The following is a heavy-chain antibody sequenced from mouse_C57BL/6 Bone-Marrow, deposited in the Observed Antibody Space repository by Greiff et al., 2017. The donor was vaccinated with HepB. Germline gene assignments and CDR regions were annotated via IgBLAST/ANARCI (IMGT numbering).Heavy chain of an antibody. J-gene: IGHJ4*01. CDR2: IYPRSGNT. Sequence: VKVVESGAELARPGASVKLSCKASGYTFTSYGISWVKQRTGQGLEWIGEIYPRSGNTYYNEKFKGKATLTADKSSSTAYMELRSLTSEDSAVYFCARSLYDAMDYWGQGTSVTVSS. CDR3: ARSLYDAMDY. CDR1: GYTFTSYG. V-gene: IGHV1-81*01. D-gene: IGHD2-12*01.